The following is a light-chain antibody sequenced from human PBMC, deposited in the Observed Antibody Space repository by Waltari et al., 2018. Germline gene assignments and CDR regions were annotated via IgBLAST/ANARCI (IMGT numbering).Light chain of an antibody. CDR2: KNN. V-gene: IGLV3-25*03. CDR3: QSEVNSRTYAIL. J-gene: IGLJ2*01. CDR1: ALAQPY. Sequence: SYELTQPPSVSVSPGQTARITCSGDALAQPYASWYQQKPGQAPMLLIYKNNERPSGIPERFSGSSSGTTVTLTISGVQAEDEADYYCQSEVNSRTYAILFGGGTKVTVL.